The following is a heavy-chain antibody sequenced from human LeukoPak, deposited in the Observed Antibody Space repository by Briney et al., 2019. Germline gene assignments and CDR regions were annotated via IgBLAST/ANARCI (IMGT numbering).Heavy chain of an antibody. Sequence: GGSLRLSCAASGFTFSGYGMHGVRRAPGKGVEGVAVISYDGSNKYYADSVKGRFTISRDNSKNTLYLQMNSLRAEDTAVYYCAEDQRIGYYGYYGMDVWGQGTTVTVSS. CDR1: GFTFSGYG. CDR2: ISYDGSNK. J-gene: IGHJ6*02. V-gene: IGHV3-30*18. D-gene: IGHD3-10*01. CDR3: AEDQRIGYYGYYGMDV.